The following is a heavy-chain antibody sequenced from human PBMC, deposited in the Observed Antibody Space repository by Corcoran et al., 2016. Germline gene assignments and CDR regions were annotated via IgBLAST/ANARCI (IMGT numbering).Heavy chain of an antibody. CDR3: ARAFLGGGGSV. D-gene: IGHD3-3*02. J-gene: IGHJ6*02. V-gene: IGHV4-59*01. CDR1: GGSISSYY. CDR2: IYYSGST. Sequence: QVQLQESGPGLVKPSETLSLTCTVSGGSISSYYWSWIRQPPGKGLEWIGYIYYSGSTNSNPSLKSRVTISVDTSKNQFSLKLSSGTAADTAVYYGARAFLGGGGSVWGQGTTGTVSS.